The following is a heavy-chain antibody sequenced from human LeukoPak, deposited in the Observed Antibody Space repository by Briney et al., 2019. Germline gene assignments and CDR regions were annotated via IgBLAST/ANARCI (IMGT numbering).Heavy chain of an antibody. CDR1: GYTFTSYA. J-gene: IGHJ4*02. Sequence: GASVKVSCKASGYTFTSYAMHWVRQAPGQRLEWMGWINAGNGNTKYSQKFQGRVTITRDTSASTAYMELSSLRSEDTAVYYCARAITYIVPYYYDSSGIRGPPGGYWGQGTLVTVSS. CDR3: ARAITYIVPYYYDSSGIRGPPGGY. V-gene: IGHV1-3*01. CDR2: INAGNGNT. D-gene: IGHD3-22*01.